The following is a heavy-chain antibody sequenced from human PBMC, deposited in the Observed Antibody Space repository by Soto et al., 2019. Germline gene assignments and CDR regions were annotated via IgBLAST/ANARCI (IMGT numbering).Heavy chain of an antibody. CDR1: GGTFSSYT. Sequence: QVQLVQSGAEVKKPGSSVKVSCKASGGTFSSYTISWVRQAPGQRLEWMGRIIPILGIANYAQKFQGRVTITADKSTSTAYMELSSRRSEHTAVYYCARDDGLAYCGGDCYSWGQGTLVTVSS. CDR3: ARDDGLAYCGGDCYS. CDR2: IIPILGIA. J-gene: IGHJ4*02. D-gene: IGHD2-21*02. V-gene: IGHV1-69*02.